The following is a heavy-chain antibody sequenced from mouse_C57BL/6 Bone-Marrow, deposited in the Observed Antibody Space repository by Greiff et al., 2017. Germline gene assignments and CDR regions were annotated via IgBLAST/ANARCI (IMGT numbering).Heavy chain of an antibody. CDR2: INPNNGGT. J-gene: IGHJ2*01. D-gene: IGHD2-3*01. V-gene: IGHV1-26*01. CDR3: ARGGYYVEDYLDY. Sequence: EVQLQQSGPELVKPGASVKISCKASGYTFTDYYMNWVKQSHGKSLEWIGDINPNNGGTSYNQKFKGKATLTVDKSSSTAYMELRSLTSEDSAVYYCARGGYYVEDYLDYWGQGTTLTVSS. CDR1: GYTFTDYY.